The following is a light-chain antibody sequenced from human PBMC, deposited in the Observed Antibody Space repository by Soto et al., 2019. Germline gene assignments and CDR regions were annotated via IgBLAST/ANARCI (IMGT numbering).Light chain of an antibody. J-gene: IGKJ5*01. CDR3: QQYVGSPIT. CDR2: DAS. V-gene: IGKV3-20*01. CDR1: QSISSS. Sequence: EIVLTQSPYTLSLSPGASATLSCRATQSISSSLAWYQQEPGLAPTLLISDASNRASGVPDRFTGGGSGTDFSLTIRRLEPEDFALYYCQQYVGSPITFGQGTRLEIK.